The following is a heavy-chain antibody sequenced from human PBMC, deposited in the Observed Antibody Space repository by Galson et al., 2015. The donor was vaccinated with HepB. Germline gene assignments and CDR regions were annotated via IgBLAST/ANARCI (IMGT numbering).Heavy chain of an antibody. J-gene: IGHJ4*02. CDR2: ISYDGSNK. V-gene: IGHV3-30*18. CDR1: GFTFSSYG. CDR3: AKGSGWYADY. D-gene: IGHD6-19*01. Sequence: SLRLSCAASGFTFSSYGMHWVRQAPGKGLEWVAVISYDGSNKYYADSVKGRFTISRDNSKNTLYLQMNSLRAEDTAVYYCAKGSGWYADYWGQGTLVTVSS.